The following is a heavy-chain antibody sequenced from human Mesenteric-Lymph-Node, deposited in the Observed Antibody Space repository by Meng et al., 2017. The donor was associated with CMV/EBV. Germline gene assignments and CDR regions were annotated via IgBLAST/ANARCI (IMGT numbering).Heavy chain of an antibody. CDR3: ARDRVTRSNWFDP. J-gene: IGHJ5*02. Sequence: GESLKISCAASGFTFSSYSMNWVRQAPGKGLEWVSSISSSSSYIYYADSVKGRFTISRDNAKNSLYLQMNSLRAEDTAVYYCARDRVTRSNWFDPWGQGTLVT. CDR2: ISSSSSYI. V-gene: IGHV3-21*01. D-gene: IGHD1-14*01. CDR1: GFTFSSYS.